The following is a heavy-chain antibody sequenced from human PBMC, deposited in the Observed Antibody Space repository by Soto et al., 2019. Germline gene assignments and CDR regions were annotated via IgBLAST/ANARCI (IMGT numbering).Heavy chain of an antibody. V-gene: IGHV1-58*02. CDR2: IVVGSGNT. CDR3: AAFLEPIDPYNWFEP. D-gene: IGHD3-3*01. J-gene: IGHJ5*02. Sequence: SEKVSCKASGFTFSSSGIHWVRQARGQRLEWIGWIVVGSGNTNYAQKFQERVTITRDVSTNTAYMELTGLRSQDKAVYYCAAFLEPIDPYNWFEPCGQGYLVTVSS. CDR1: GFTFSSSG.